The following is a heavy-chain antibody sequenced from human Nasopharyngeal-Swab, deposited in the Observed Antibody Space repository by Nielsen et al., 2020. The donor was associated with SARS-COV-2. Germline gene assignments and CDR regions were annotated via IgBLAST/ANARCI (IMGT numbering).Heavy chain of an antibody. CDR3: ARQGVFVPAYFHQYYMDV. CDR1: GFSFSTYW. V-gene: IGHV3-7*03. CDR2: IKQDGSEK. J-gene: IGHJ6*03. D-gene: IGHD3-16*02. Sequence: LSLPCAASGFSFSTYWMTWVLKAPGKGLEWVANIKQDGSEKYYVDSVKGRFTVSRDNPKNLLYLQVNSLRAEDTAVYYCARQGVFVPAYFHQYYMDVWGKGTTVTVSS.